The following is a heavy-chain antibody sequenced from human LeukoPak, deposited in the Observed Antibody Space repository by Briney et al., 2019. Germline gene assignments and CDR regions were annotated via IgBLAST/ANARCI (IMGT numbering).Heavy chain of an antibody. CDR3: ARVHDPYYDSSGYHYYYGMDV. J-gene: IGHJ6*02. Sequence: PGGSLRLSCAASGFTFSSYAMHWVRQAPGKGLEYVSAISSNGGSTYYANSVKGRFTISRDNSKNTLYLQMGSLRAEDMAVYYCARVHDPYYDSSGYHYYYGMDVWGQGTTVIVSS. CDR1: GFTFSSYA. D-gene: IGHD3-22*01. CDR2: ISSNGGST. V-gene: IGHV3-64*01.